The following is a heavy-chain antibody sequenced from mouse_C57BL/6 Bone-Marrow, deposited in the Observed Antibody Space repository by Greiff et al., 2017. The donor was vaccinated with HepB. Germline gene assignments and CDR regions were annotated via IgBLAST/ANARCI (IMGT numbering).Heavy chain of an antibody. V-gene: IGHV5-17*01. CDR2: ISSGSSTI. CDR3: ANTWYFDV. CDR1: GFTFSDYG. Sequence: EVKLMESGGGLVKPGGSLKLSCAASGFTFSDYGMHWVRQAPEKGLEWVAYISSGSSTIYYADTVKGRFTITRDNANNTLFLQMTSLRSEDTAMYYCANTWYFDVWGSGTTVTVSS. J-gene: IGHJ1*01.